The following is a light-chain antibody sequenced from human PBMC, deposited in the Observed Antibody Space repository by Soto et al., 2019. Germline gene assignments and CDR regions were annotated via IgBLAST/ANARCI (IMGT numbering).Light chain of an antibody. Sequence: EIVMTQSPATLSASPGERAALSCRASQSVSSKLAWYRQRPGQAPRLVIYDTSTRATGVPARFSGSGSGTEFTLTISSLQSEDFGVYYCQQYNDWFSITFGQGTRLEIK. J-gene: IGKJ5*01. V-gene: IGKV3-15*01. CDR2: DTS. CDR1: QSVSSK. CDR3: QQYNDWFSIT.